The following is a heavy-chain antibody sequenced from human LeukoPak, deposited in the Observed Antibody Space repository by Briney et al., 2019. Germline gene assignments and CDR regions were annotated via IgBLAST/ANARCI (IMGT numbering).Heavy chain of an antibody. CDR3: ARAPHSMVYAIPYWYFDL. CDR1: GFTFSSYW. D-gene: IGHD2-8*01. J-gene: IGHJ2*01. CDR2: IKQDGSEK. V-gene: IGHV3-7*01. Sequence: GGSLRLSCAASGFTFSSYWMSWVRQAPGKGLEWVANIKQDGSEKYYVDFVKGRFTISRDNAKNSLYLQMNSLRAEDTAVYYCARAPHSMVYAIPYWYFDLWGRGTLVTVSS.